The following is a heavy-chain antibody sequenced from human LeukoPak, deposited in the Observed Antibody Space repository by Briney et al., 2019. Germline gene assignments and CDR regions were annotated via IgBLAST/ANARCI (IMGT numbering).Heavy chain of an antibody. Sequence: SETLSLTCSVSGGSVSSGGSYWSWIRLPPGKGLEWIGYIYYTGSANYNPSLKSRVTISVDTSKNQFSLKLSSVTAADTAVYYCARVRQATVTYFDYWGQGTLVTVSS. D-gene: IGHD4-17*01. V-gene: IGHV4-61*08. CDR2: IYYTGSA. CDR1: GGSVSSGGSY. CDR3: ARVRQATVTYFDY. J-gene: IGHJ4*02.